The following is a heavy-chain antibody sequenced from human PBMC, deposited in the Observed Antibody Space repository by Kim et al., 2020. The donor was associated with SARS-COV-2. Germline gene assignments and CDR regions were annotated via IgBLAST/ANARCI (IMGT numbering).Heavy chain of an antibody. CDR3: ARETMVRGGHVFDI. D-gene: IGHD3-10*01. V-gene: IGHV3-74*01. Sequence: ADTGKGRFTISRDNAKNTLFLQMNSRRAEDTAVYYCARETMVRGGHVFDIWGQGTMVTVSS. J-gene: IGHJ3*02.